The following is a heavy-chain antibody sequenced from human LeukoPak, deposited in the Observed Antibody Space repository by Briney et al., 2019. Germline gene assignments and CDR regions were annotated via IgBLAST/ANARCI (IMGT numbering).Heavy chain of an antibody. Sequence: GASVKVSCKPSKYTFTDYCLHWVRQAPGQGLEWMGWINPNSGGASYAQKFQGRVTMTRDTSISTAYMELSRLRSDDTAVYYCARSYGSGRRDAFDFWGQGTMVTVSS. CDR1: KYTFTDYC. J-gene: IGHJ3*01. CDR3: ARSYGSGRRDAFDF. D-gene: IGHD3-10*01. V-gene: IGHV1-2*02. CDR2: INPNSGGA.